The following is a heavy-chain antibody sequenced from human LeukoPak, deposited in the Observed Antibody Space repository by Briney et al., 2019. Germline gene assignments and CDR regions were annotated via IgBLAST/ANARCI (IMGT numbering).Heavy chain of an antibody. CDR3: ARHVYGEYGPGDY. D-gene: IGHD4-17*01. V-gene: IGHV4-39*01. J-gene: IGHJ4*02. Sequence: PSETLSLTCTVSGGSISSSSHYWGWLRQPPGKGLEWIGSMRYSGSTYYNLPLKSRVTISVDTSKSQFSLKLSSVTAADTAVYYCARHVYGEYGPGDYWGQGILVTVSS. CDR2: MRYSGST. CDR1: GGSISSSSHY.